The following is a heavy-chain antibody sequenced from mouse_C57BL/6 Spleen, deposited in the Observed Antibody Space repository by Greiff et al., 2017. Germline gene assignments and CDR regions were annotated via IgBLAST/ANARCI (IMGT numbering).Heavy chain of an antibody. CDR1: GFTFSDYG. V-gene: IGHV5-17*01. Sequence: DVMLVESGGGLVKPGGSLKLSCAASGFTFSDYGMHWVRQAPEKGLEWVAYISSGSSTIYYADTVKGRFTISRDNAKNTLFLQMTSLRSEDTAMYYCARGGLRLFDYWGQGTTLTVSS. J-gene: IGHJ2*01. D-gene: IGHD2-4*01. CDR3: ARGGLRLFDY. CDR2: ISSGSSTI.